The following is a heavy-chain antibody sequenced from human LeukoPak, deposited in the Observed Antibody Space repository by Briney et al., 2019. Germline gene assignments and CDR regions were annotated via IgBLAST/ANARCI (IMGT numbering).Heavy chain of an antibody. CDR1: GFTFSSYW. CDR3: ARGAVWFGELRIDYYYYYMDV. V-gene: IGHV3-7*04. J-gene: IGHJ6*03. Sequence: PGGSLRLSCAASGFTFSSYWMSWVRQAPGKGLERVANIKQDGSEKYYVDSVKGRFTISRDNAKNSLYLQMNSLRAEDTAVYYCARGAVWFGELRIDYYYYYMDVWGKGTTVTVSS. CDR2: IKQDGSEK. D-gene: IGHD3-10*01.